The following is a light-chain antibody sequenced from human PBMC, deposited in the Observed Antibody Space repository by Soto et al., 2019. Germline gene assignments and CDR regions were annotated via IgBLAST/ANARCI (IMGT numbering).Light chain of an antibody. V-gene: IGLV2-14*01. CDR2: DVS. J-gene: IGLJ1*01. CDR3: CSYTTSNTRQIV. CDR1: SSDVGGYNY. Sequence: QPVRTQPASGSGAPGQTSTISCTATSSDVGGYNYVSWYQQHPGKAPKFMIYDVSNRPSGVSTRFSGSKSGNTASLTISGLQAEDEADYYCCSYTTSNTRQIVFGTGTKVTVL.